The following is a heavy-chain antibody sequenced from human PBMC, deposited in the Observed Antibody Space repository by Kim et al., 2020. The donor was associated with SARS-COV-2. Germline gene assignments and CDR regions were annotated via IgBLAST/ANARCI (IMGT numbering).Heavy chain of an antibody. D-gene: IGHD6-13*01. Sequence: DSVEGRFTSSRDNSKNTLYLQMNNMRGEGTAVYYCTNRTAVSGSRGKAFDYWGQGTLVTVSS. V-gene: IGHV3-23*01. CDR3: TNRTAVSGSRGKAFDY. J-gene: IGHJ4*02.